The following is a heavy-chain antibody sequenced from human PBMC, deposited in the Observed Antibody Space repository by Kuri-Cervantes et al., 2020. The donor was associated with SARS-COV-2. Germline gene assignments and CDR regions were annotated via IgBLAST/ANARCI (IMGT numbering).Heavy chain of an antibody. J-gene: IGHJ4*02. CDR3: ARDTPGGRYQLLFNY. CDR1: GGTFSSYA. V-gene: IGHV1-69*04. D-gene: IGHD2-2*01. CDR2: IIPILGIA. Sequence: SVKVSCKASGGTFSSYAISWVRQAPGQGLEWMGRIIPILGIANYAQKFQGRVTITADKSTSTAYMELSSLRSEDTAVYYCARDTPGGRYQLLFNYWGQGILVTVSS.